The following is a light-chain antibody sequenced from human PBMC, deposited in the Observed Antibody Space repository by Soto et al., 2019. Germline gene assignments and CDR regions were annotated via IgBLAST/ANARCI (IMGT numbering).Light chain of an antibody. J-gene: IGLJ3*02. Sequence: QSVLTQAACVSGSPGQSITISCTGSNSNVGNFDLVSWYQQIPGKAPQLIIFEVSRRPSRVSDRFSGSKSGNTASLTISGLQTEDEGDFYCCSYAGGGAWVFGGATKATVL. V-gene: IGLV2-23*02. CDR3: CSYAGGGAWV. CDR1: NSNVGNFDL. CDR2: EVS.